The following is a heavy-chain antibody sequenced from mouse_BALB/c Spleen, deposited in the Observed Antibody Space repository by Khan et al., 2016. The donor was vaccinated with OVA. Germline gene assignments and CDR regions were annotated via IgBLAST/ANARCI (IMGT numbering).Heavy chain of an antibody. Sequence: EVELVESGGGLVKPGGSLKLSCAASGFTFSDYYMYWVRQTPEKRLEWVATISDGGSYTYYPDSVKGRFTITRDNAKNNLYLQMSSLKSAVTALYYCARAGYGAFAYWVQGTLVTFSS. CDR2: ISDGGSYT. CDR3: ARAGYGAFAY. D-gene: IGHD1-1*02. J-gene: IGHJ3*01. V-gene: IGHV5-4*02. CDR1: GFTFSDYY.